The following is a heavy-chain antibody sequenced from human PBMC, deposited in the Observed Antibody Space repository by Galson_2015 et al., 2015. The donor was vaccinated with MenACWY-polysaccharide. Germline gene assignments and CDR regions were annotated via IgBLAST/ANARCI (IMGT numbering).Heavy chain of an antibody. Sequence: SLRLSCAASGFTFSDYYMSWIRQAPGKGLEWVSYIGTSGDTIYYADSVKGRFTISRDNAKNSLYLQMNSLRAEDTAVYYCARDPCGLSSNNSTDLTEIWGQGTMVTVSS. CDR2: IGTSGDTI. V-gene: IGHV3-11*01. D-gene: IGHD2-2*01. CDR1: GFTFSDYY. J-gene: IGHJ3*02. CDR3: ARDPCGLSSNNSTDLTEI.